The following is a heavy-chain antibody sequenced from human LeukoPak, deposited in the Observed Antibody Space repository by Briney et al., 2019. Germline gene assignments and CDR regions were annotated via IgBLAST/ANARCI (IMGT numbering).Heavy chain of an antibody. CDR1: GSISSYY. CDR2: IYYSGST. D-gene: IGHD5-24*01. Sequence: PSETLSLTCTVSGSISSYYWSWIRQPPGKGLEWIGYIYYSGSTNYNPSLKSRVTISVDTSKNQFSLKLSSVTAADTAVYYCATLRDGYNYGIDYWGQGTLVTVSS. CDR3: ATLRDGYNYGIDY. J-gene: IGHJ4*02. V-gene: IGHV4-59*01.